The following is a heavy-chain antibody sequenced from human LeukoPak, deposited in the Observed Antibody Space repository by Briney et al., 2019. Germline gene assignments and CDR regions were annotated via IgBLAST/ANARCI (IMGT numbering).Heavy chain of an antibody. Sequence: ASVKVSRKASGYTFTSYGISWVRQAPGQGLEWMGWISAYNGNTNYAQKLQGRVTMTTDTSTSTAYMELRSLRSDDTAVYYCARDAPGWRASWYLYNYYYYMDVWGKGTTVTISS. D-gene: IGHD6-13*01. J-gene: IGHJ6*03. V-gene: IGHV1-18*01. CDR2: ISAYNGNT. CDR1: GYTFTSYG. CDR3: ARDAPGWRASWYLYNYYYYMDV.